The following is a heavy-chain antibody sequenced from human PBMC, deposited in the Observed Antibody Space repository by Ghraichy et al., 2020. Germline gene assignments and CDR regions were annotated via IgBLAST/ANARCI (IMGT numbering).Heavy chain of an antibody. V-gene: IGHV3-33*01. D-gene: IGHD2-2*03. Sequence: GGSLRLSCAASGFTFSSYGMHWVRQAPGKGLEWVAVIWYDGSNKYYADSVKGRFTISRDNSKNTLYLQMNSLRAEDTAVYYCARDGYCSSTSCYADYYYGMDVWGQGTTVTVSS. CDR2: IWYDGSNK. J-gene: IGHJ6*02. CDR3: ARDGYCSSTSCYADYYYGMDV. CDR1: GFTFSSYG.